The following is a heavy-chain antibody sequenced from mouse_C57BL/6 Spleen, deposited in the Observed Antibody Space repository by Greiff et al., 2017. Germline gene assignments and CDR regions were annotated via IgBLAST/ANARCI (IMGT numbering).Heavy chain of an antibody. D-gene: IGHD2-2*01. J-gene: IGHJ2*01. CDR2: IWSGGST. CDR1: GFSLTSYG. V-gene: IGHV2-2*01. CDR3: ARYGYDGVDD. Sequence: QVQLQQSGPGLVQPSQSLSITCTVSGFSLTSYGVNWVRQSPGKGLEWLGVIWSGGSTDSNAAFISRLSISKDNSKSQVFFKMNSLQADDTAIYYSARYGYDGVDDWGQSTTLTVST.